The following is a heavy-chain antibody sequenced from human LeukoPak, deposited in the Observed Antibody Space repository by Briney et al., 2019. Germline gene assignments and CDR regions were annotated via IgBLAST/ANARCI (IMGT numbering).Heavy chain of an antibody. CDR3: AKGSSDWYPLDY. J-gene: IGHJ4*02. D-gene: IGHD6-19*01. CDR1: GFIFSSYW. Sequence: GGSLRLSCAASGFIFSSYWMSWVRQAPGKGLEWVANIKQDGSEKYYVDSVKGRFTISRDNAKNSLYLQMNSLRTEDTALYYCAKGSSDWYPLDYWGQGTLVTVSS. V-gene: IGHV3-7*03. CDR2: IKQDGSEK.